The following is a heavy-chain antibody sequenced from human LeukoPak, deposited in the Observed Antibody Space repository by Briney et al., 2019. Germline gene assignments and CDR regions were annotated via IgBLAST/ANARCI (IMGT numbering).Heavy chain of an antibody. J-gene: IGHJ4*02. Sequence: GGSLRLSCAASGFPFSSYWMSWVRQAPGKGLEWVANIKQDGSEKYYVDSVKDRFTISRDNAQNSLYLQMNSLRAEDTAVYYCASRDFLTGYYDYWGQGTLVTVSS. CDR1: GFPFSSYW. V-gene: IGHV3-7*01. D-gene: IGHD3-9*01. CDR2: IKQDGSEK. CDR3: ASRDFLTGYYDY.